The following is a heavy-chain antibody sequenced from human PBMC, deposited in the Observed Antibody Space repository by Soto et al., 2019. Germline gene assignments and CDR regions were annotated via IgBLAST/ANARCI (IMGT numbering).Heavy chain of an antibody. J-gene: IGHJ6*02. Sequence: GGSLRLSCAASGFTFSSYGMHWVRQAPGKGLEWVAVISYDGSNKYYADSVKGRFTISRDNSKNTLYLQMNSLRAEDTAVYYCAKDQESIVATLADYYGMDVWGQGTTVTVS. CDR1: GFTFSSYG. CDR3: AKDQESIVATLADYYGMDV. D-gene: IGHD5-12*01. V-gene: IGHV3-30*18. CDR2: ISYDGSNK.